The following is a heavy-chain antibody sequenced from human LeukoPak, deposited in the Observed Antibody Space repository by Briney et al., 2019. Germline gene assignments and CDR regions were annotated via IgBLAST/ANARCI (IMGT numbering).Heavy chain of an antibody. J-gene: IGHJ6*03. CDR3: ARYAFGGYYYYMDV. D-gene: IGHD3-3*01. Sequence: GGSLRLSCAASGFTFSSYWMHWVRQAPGKGLVWVPRINSDGSSTSYADSVKGRFTISRDNAKNTLYLHMNSLRAEDTAVYYCARYAFGGYYYYMDVWGKGTTVTVSS. V-gene: IGHV3-74*01. CDR2: INSDGSST. CDR1: GFTFSSYW.